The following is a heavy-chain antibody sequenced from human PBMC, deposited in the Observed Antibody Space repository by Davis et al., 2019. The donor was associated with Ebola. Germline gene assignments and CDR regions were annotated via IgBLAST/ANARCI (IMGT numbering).Heavy chain of an antibody. D-gene: IGHD6-13*01. CDR3: ARGDWVSSSWQLDS. Sequence: SETLSLTCAVYGGSFSTYYWTWIRQPPGKGLEWIGDINHSGSTNYNPSLKTRVTISVDTSKNQFSLRLNSVTAADTAVYYCARGDWVSSSWQLDSWGQGTLVTVSS. CDR1: GGSFSTYY. V-gene: IGHV4-34*01. CDR2: INHSGST. J-gene: IGHJ4*02.